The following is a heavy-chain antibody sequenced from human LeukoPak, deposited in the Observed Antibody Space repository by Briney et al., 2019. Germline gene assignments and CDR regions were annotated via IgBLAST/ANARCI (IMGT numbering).Heavy chain of an antibody. CDR3: ARTSTGYSSSWYDY. V-gene: IGHV4-4*02. J-gene: IGHJ4*02. CDR1: GGSISSSNW. Sequence: SGTLSLTCAVSGGSISSSNWWSWVRQPPGKGLEWIGEIYHSGSTNYNPSLESRVTISVDKSKNQFSLKLSSVTAADTAVYYCARTSTGYSSSWYDYWGQGTLVTVSS. D-gene: IGHD6-13*01. CDR2: IYHSGST.